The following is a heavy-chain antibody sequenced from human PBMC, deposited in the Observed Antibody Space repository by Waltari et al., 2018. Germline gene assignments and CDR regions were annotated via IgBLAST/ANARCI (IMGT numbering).Heavy chain of an antibody. D-gene: IGHD3-22*01. J-gene: IGHJ4*02. Sequence: EVQLVESGGGLIQPGGSLRLSCAASGFTVSSNYMSWVRQAPGKGLEWVSVIYSGGSTYYADSVKGRFTISRDNSKNTLYLQMNSLRADDTAVYYCARALNYYDSSGYYFRDYFDYWGQGTLVTVSS. V-gene: IGHV3-53*01. CDR1: GFTVSSNY. CDR2: IYSGGST. CDR3: ARALNYYDSSGYYFRDYFDY.